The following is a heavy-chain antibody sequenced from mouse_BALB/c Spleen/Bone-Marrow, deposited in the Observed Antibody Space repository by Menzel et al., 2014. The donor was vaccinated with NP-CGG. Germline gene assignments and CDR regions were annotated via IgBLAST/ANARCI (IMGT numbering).Heavy chain of an antibody. V-gene: IGHV7-3*02. CDR1: GFTFTDYF. J-gene: IGHJ4*01. CDR2: IRNKANGYTT. CDR3: ASLLTFYAMDY. Sequence: EVQLVESGGGLVQPGGSLRLSCATSGFTFTDYFMTWVRQPPGKALEWLGFIRNKANGYTTDYSASVKGRFTISRDNSQCILYLQMNTLRAEDSASYYCASLLTFYAMDYWGQGTSVTVSS. D-gene: IGHD4-1*01.